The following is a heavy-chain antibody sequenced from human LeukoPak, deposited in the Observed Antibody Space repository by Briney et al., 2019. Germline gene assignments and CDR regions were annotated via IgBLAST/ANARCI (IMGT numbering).Heavy chain of an antibody. CDR3: VKVGGGGGCYWSP. D-gene: IGHD2-15*01. CDR2: ISDSGDDT. CDR1: GFTFSNYV. V-gene: IGHV3-23*01. J-gene: IGHJ5*02. Sequence: GGSLRLSCTGSGFTFSNYVMSWVRQAPGKRLEWVSGISDSGDDTDYADSVKGRFTISRDNSKNTLSLQMQILRVEDPAVYYCVKVGGGGGCYWSPGGQGTLVTVSS.